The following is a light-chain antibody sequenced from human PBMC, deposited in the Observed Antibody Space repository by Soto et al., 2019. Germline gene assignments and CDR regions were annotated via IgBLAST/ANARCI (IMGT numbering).Light chain of an antibody. CDR3: CSYAGVDIPMV. CDR2: EDT. V-gene: IGLV2-23*01. J-gene: IGLJ3*02. CDR1: SKDVGNYKL. Sequence: QSALTQPASVSGSPGQSITISCTGTSKDVGNYKLVSWYQQHPDKAPKLIIYEDTNRPSGISDRFSGSKSGNTASLTISGLQAEEGVDYYCCSYAGVDIPMVFGGGTKLTVL.